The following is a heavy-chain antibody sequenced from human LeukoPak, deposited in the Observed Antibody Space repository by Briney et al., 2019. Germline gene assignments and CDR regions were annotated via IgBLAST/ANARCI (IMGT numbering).Heavy chain of an antibody. V-gene: IGHV3-23*01. CDR1: GFTFSSYA. D-gene: IGHD1-26*01. Sequence: GGSLRLSCAASGFTFSSYAMSWVRQARGEGLERVSAIRDSGSSTHYADSVKGRFTTSRDNSKNTLFLQMNSLRADDTAIYYCAKYGPQDSGSSHFDYWGQGALVTVSS. CDR2: IRDSGSST. J-gene: IGHJ4*02. CDR3: AKYGPQDSGSSHFDY.